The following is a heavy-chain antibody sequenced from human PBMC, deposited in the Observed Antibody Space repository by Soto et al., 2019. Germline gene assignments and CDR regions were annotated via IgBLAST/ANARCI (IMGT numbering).Heavy chain of an antibody. Sequence: GGSLRLSCAASGFTFSSYGMHWVRQAPCKGLEWVAVIWYDGSNKYYADSVKGRFTISRDNSKNTLYLQMNSLRAEDTAVYYCARVRAAAGTYYYYGMDVWGQGTTVTVSS. V-gene: IGHV3-33*01. CDR2: IWYDGSNK. CDR1: GFTFSSYG. J-gene: IGHJ6*02. D-gene: IGHD6-13*01. CDR3: ARVRAAAGTYYYYGMDV.